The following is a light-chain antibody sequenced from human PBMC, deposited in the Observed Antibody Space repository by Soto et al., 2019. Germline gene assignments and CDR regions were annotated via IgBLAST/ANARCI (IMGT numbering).Light chain of an antibody. V-gene: IGLV2-14*03. Sequence: ALTQPASLSGSPGQSITISCTGTSSDVGGYNYVSWYQHHPGKAPKLIIYDVSNRPSGVSNRFSGSKSGNTASLTISGLQPEDEADYYCSSYTTSNTRQIVFGTGTKSPS. CDR1: SSDVGGYNY. CDR3: SSYTTSNTRQIV. J-gene: IGLJ1*01. CDR2: DVS.